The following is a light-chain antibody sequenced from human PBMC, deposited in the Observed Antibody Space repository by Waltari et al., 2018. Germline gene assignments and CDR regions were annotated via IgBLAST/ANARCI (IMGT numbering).Light chain of an antibody. J-gene: IGKJ2*01. CDR2: DVS. V-gene: IGKV1-33*01. CDR1: QDVSNY. CDR3: QQYYNLPPT. Sequence: DIQMTQSPSSLSASVGVRVTITCQASQDVSNYVNWYQQRPGKAPKLLIYDVSNLQAGVPSRFSGRGSGTQFTLTISTLQLDDIATYSCQQYYNLPPTFGQGTKLEIK.